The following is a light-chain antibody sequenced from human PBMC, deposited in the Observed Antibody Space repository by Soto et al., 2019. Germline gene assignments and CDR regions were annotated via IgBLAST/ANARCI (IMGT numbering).Light chain of an antibody. CDR3: QQSYDTPWT. CDR1: QSISSW. Sequence: DIQMTQSPSTLSASVGDRVTITCRASQSISSWLAWYQQKPGKAPKLLIYDASSLESGVPSRFSGSGSGTDFTLTISSLQPEDFATYFCQQSYDTPWTFGQGTKVDIK. V-gene: IGKV1-5*01. J-gene: IGKJ1*01. CDR2: DAS.